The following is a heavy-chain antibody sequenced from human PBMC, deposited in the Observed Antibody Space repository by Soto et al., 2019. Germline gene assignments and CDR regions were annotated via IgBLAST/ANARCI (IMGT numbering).Heavy chain of an antibody. CDR2: IWYDGSNK. CDR1: GFTFSSYG. V-gene: IGHV3-33*01. Sequence: PGGSLRRSWAASGFTFSSYGMHWGRQAPGKGLEWVAVIWYDGSNKYYADSVRGRFTISRDNSKNTLYLQMNSLRAEDTAVYYCAREMITFGGVIDPYYYGMDVWGQGTTVTVSS. D-gene: IGHD3-16*02. CDR3: AREMITFGGVIDPYYYGMDV. J-gene: IGHJ6*02.